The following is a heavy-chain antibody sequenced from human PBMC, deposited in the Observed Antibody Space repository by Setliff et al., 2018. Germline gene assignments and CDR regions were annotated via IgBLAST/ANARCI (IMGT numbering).Heavy chain of an antibody. CDR2: INSDGSTT. CDR1: GFTFSSYW. D-gene: IGHD2-2*01. Sequence: AGGSLRLSCAASGFTFSSYWMHWVRQAPGKGLVWVSRINSDGSTTKYADSVKGRFTISRDNAKNTLYLQMNSLRAEDTAVYYCAKAIAPIVVVPAAMLEAYWGQGTLVTVSS. J-gene: IGHJ4*02. CDR3: AKAIAPIVVVPAAMLEAY. V-gene: IGHV3-74*01.